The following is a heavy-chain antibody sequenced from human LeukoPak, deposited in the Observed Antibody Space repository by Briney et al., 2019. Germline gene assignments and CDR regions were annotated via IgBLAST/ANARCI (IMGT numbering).Heavy chain of an antibody. V-gene: IGHV1-69*04. CDR2: IIPIFGIA. D-gene: IGHD4-11*01. J-gene: IGHJ6*02. CDR3: ARARASSTVTTGAFQYYYGMDV. CDR1: GGTFSSYA. Sequence: SVKVSCKASGGTFSSYAISWVRQAPGQGLEWMGRIIPIFGIANYAQKFQGRVTITADKSTSTAYMELSSLRSEDTAVYYCARARASSTVTTGAFQYYYGMDVWGQATTVTVSS.